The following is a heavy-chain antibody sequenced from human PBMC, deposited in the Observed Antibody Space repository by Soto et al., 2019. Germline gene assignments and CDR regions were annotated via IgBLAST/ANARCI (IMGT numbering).Heavy chain of an antibody. Sequence: EVQLVESGGGLVQPGGSLRLSCAGSGFAFSSHWMSWVRQAPGKGLEWVASIKYDGSEKYYVDSVKGRFTVSRDNAEKSVFLHLNTLRPEDTAVYYCVRDVGPITIFGEALSGYFDSWGRETRVTVSS. V-gene: IGHV3-7*03. CDR1: GFAFSSHW. CDR3: VRDVGPITIFGEALSGYFDS. D-gene: IGHD3-3*02. CDR2: IKYDGSEK. J-gene: IGHJ4*02.